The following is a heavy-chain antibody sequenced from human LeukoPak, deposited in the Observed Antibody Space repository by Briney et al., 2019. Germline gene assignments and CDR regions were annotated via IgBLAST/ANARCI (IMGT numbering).Heavy chain of an antibody. D-gene: IGHD1-1*01. V-gene: IGHV4-39*01. J-gene: IGHJ5*02. CDR1: GGFISRSSYY. CDR2: IYYSGRT. Sequence: SETLSLTCTVSGGFISRSSYYWGWIRQPPGKGLEWIGSIYYSGRTYFSPPLKSRVTISVDTSKNQFSLKVNSVTAADTAVYYCARHGWARNDVRNWFEPWGQGTLVTVSS. CDR3: ARHGWARNDVRNWFEP.